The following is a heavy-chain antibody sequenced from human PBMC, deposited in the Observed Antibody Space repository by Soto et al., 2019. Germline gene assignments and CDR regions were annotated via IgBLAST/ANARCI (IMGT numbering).Heavy chain of an antibody. V-gene: IGHV3-9*01. Sequence: GGSLRLSCAASGFTFDDYAMHWVRQAPGKGLEWVSGISWNSGSIGYADSVKGRFTISRDNAKNSLYLQMNSLRAEDTALYYCAKDMVRGYCSSTSCYVSIDYWGQGTLVTVSS. CDR3: AKDMVRGYCSSTSCYVSIDY. J-gene: IGHJ4*02. CDR1: GFTFDDYA. D-gene: IGHD2-2*01. CDR2: ISWNSGSI.